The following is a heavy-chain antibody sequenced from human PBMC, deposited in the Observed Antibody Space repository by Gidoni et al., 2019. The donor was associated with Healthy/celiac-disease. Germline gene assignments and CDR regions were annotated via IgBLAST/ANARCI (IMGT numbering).Heavy chain of an antibody. CDR2: ISGSGGRT. D-gene: IGHD3-22*01. J-gene: IGHJ3*02. CDR3: AKGWESSGPHEAFDI. CDR1: RFTFSSDA. Sequence: EVPLLASGGGLVQTGGSLRLSFAASRFTFSSDARRWVRQAPGKGLEWVSDISGSGGRTYYADAVKGRFTISRDNSKNTLYLQMNSLRAEDTAVYYCAKGWESSGPHEAFDIWGQGTMVTVSS. V-gene: IGHV3-23*01.